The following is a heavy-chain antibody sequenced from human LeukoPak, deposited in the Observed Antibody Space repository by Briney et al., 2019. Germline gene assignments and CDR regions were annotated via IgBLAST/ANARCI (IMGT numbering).Heavy chain of an antibody. V-gene: IGHV3-21*01. D-gene: IGHD4-23*01. CDR3: GRTVGDY. CDR2: MTSSSNYI. J-gene: IGHJ4*02. Sequence: GGSLRLSCAASGFTFSSYNMNWVRQAPGKGLEWVSSMTSSSNYICYADSVKGRFTISRDNAKNSLYLQMNSLRADDTAVYYCGRTVGDYWGEGTLVTVSS. CDR1: GFTFSSYN.